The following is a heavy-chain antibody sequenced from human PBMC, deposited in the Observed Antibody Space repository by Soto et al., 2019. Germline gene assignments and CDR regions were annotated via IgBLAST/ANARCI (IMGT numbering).Heavy chain of an antibody. Sequence: GGSLRLSCAASGFTFSDYYMSWIRQAPGKGLEWVSYISSSSSYTNYADSVKGRFTISRDKAKNSLYLQMNSLRAEDTAVYYCARDLARSSSYYYYGMDVWGQGTTVTVSS. CDR3: ARDLARSSSYYYYGMDV. CDR1: GFTFSDYY. V-gene: IGHV3-11*06. CDR2: ISSSSSYT. J-gene: IGHJ6*02. D-gene: IGHD6-6*01.